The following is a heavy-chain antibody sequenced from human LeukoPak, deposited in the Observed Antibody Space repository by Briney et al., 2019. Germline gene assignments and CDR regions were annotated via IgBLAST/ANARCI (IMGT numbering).Heavy chain of an antibody. D-gene: IGHD3-22*01. Sequence: SETLSLTCTVSGGSISSGSYYWSWIRQPAGKGLEWIGRIYTSGSTNYNPSLKSRVTISVDTSKNQFSLKLSSVTAADTAVYYCARVPNYYDSSGYYLYAFDIWGQGTMVTVSS. J-gene: IGHJ3*02. CDR3: ARVPNYYDSSGYYLYAFDI. V-gene: IGHV4-61*02. CDR2: IYTSGST. CDR1: GGSISSGSYY.